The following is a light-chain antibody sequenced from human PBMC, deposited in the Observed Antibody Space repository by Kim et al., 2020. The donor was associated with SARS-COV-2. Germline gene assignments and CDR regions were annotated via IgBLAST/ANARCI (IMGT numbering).Light chain of an antibody. CDR2: DVS. CDR1: NSNVGRYNY. Sequence: GQSITLSCSVTNSNVGRYNYVYWYQQHPGKAPKLMVYDVSNRPSGVSNRFSCSKSGNTASLTISELQAEDEADYYCSSNTSSSTVVFGGGTKVTVL. CDR3: SSNTSSSTVV. V-gene: IGLV2-14*03. J-gene: IGLJ2*01.